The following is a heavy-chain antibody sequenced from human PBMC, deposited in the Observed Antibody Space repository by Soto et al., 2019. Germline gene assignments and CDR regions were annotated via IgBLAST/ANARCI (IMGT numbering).Heavy chain of an antibody. Sequence: PGGSLRLSCEASGFTFSDHYMSWVRQAPGKGLGWISYISSSGGALYYADSVKGRFTISRDNTKNSLYLQMNSLRAEDTAVYYCARDPDTSSKIDYWGPGTLVTVSS. D-gene: IGHD2-2*01. CDR2: ISSSGGAL. CDR3: ARDPDTSSKIDY. J-gene: IGHJ4*02. V-gene: IGHV3-11*01. CDR1: GFTFSDHY.